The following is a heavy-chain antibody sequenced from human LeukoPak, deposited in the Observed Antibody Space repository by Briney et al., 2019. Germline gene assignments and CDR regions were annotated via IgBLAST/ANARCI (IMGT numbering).Heavy chain of an antibody. CDR2: IYPADSDT. CDR1: GYRFINYW. V-gene: IGHV5-51*01. Sequence: GESLKISCKGSGYRFINYWIGWVRQMPDKGLEWMGIIYPADSDTRYSPAFQGQVTISADKSITTAYLQWSSLKASDTAIYYCVKGISGTYLGMDVWGQGTTVTVSS. CDR3: VKGISGTYLGMDV. D-gene: IGHD3-10*01. J-gene: IGHJ6*02.